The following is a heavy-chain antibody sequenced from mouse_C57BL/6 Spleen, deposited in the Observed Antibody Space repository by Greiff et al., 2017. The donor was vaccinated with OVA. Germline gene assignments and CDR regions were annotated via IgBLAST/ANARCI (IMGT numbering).Heavy chain of an antibody. V-gene: IGHV1-82*01. CDR3: ASLYYGYDLDY. CDR1: GYAFSSSW. Sequence: VQLQQSGPELVKPGASVKISCKASGYAFSSSWMNWVKQRPGKGLEWIGRIYPGDGDTNYNGKFKGKATLTADKSSSTAYMQLSSLTSEDSAVYFCASLYYGYDLDYWGQGTTLTVSS. J-gene: IGHJ2*01. CDR2: IYPGDGDT. D-gene: IGHD2-2*01.